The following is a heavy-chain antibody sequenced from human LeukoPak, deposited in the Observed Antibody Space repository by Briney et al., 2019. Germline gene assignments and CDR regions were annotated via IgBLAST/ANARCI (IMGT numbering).Heavy chain of an antibody. D-gene: IGHD3-10*01. Sequence: GGSLRLSCAAPGFTFSSYSMNWVRQAPGKGLEWVSSISSSSSYIYYADSVKGRFTISRDNAKNSLYLQMNSLRAEDTAVYYCAREPYGSGSRGGYWGQGTLVTVSS. CDR1: GFTFSSYS. J-gene: IGHJ4*02. V-gene: IGHV3-21*01. CDR3: AREPYGSGSRGGY. CDR2: ISSSSSYI.